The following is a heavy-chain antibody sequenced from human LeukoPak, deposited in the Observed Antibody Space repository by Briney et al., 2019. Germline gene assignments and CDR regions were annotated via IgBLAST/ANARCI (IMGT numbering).Heavy chain of an antibody. CDR3: ARGFGCTATSCSLGGWFDP. V-gene: IGHV3-23*01. D-gene: IGHD2-2*01. CDR1: GFAFSSYA. CDR2: ISGSGGST. J-gene: IGHJ5*02. Sequence: PGGSLRLSCAASGFAFSSYAMSWVRQAPGKGLEWVSAISGSGGSTYYADSVKGRFTISRDNAKKSLSLQMNSLRAEDTAVYYCARGFGCTATSCSLGGWFDPWGQGTLVTVSS.